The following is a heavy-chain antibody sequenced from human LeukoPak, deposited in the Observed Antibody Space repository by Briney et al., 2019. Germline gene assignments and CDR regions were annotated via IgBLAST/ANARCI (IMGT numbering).Heavy chain of an antibody. CDR3: AGDRTLNKVSPSWFDP. Sequence: SETLSLTCAVSGGSISSSNWWSWVRRPPGKGLEWIGEYYHSGSTNYNPSPKSRVTISVDKSKNQCSLKLSSVTAANTVVYYCAGDRTLNKVSPSWFDPWGQGTLVTVSS. CDR2: YYHSGST. V-gene: IGHV4-4*02. J-gene: IGHJ5*02. D-gene: IGHD1/OR15-1a*01. CDR1: GGSISSSNW.